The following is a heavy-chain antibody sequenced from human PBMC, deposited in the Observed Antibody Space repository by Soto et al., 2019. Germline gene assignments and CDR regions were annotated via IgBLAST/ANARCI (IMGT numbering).Heavy chain of an antibody. CDR3: ARHPKYYDILTILDV. CDR2: IYLSGST. D-gene: IGHD3-9*01. V-gene: IGHV4-39*01. CDR1: GVSIDSSRYY. Sequence: TSETLSLTCSVSGVSIDSSRYYWGWIRQAPGKGLEWIGSIYLSGSTYYSPSLKSRVTMSVDTSNNQFSLSLSSVTAADTAVYYCARHPKYYDILTILDVWGHGTLVTVSS. J-gene: IGHJ4*01.